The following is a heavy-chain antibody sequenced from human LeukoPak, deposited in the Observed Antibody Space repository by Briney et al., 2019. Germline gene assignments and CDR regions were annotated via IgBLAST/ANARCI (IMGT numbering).Heavy chain of an antibody. Sequence: PGGSLRLSCAASGFTFSSYSMNWVRQAPGKGLEWVSSISSSSSYIYYADSVKGRFTISRDNAKNSLYLQMNSLRAEDTAVYYCARFGSGYYQFDYWGQGTLVTVSS. V-gene: IGHV3-21*01. CDR3: ARFGSGYYQFDY. D-gene: IGHD3-22*01. CDR2: ISSSSSYI. CDR1: GFTFSSYS. J-gene: IGHJ4*02.